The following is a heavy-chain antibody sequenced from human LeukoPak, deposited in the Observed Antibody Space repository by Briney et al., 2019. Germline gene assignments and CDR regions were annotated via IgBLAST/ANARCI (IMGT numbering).Heavy chain of an antibody. D-gene: IGHD2-2*01. CDR1: GFTFSSYS. J-gene: IGHJ4*02. Sequence: GGSLRLSCVASGFTFSSYSMNWVRQAPGKGLEWVSSISSSSSYIYYADSVKGRFTISRDNAKNSLYLQMNSLRAEDTAVYYCARVGTSENFDYWGQGTLVTVSS. CDR3: ARVGTSENFDY. CDR2: ISSSSSYI. V-gene: IGHV3-21*01.